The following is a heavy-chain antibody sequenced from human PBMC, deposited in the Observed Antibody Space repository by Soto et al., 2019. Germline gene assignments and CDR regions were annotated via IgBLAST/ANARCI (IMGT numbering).Heavy chain of an antibody. Sequence: QVQLVESGGGVVQPGRSLRLSCAASGFTFSNYAMHWVRQAPGKGLEWVAVISYDGSNKYYADSVKGRFTISRDNSKNTLYLQMNSLRAEDTAVYYCARDGLLGFFDYWGKGTLVTVSS. CDR2: ISYDGSNK. J-gene: IGHJ4*02. CDR3: ARDGLLGFFDY. V-gene: IGHV3-30-3*01. D-gene: IGHD7-27*01. CDR1: GFTFSNYA.